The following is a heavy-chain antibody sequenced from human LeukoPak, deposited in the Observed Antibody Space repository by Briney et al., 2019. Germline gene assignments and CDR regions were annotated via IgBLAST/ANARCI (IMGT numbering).Heavy chain of an antibody. V-gene: IGHV3-23*01. Sequence: GGSLRLSCTASGFTFRSYAMSWVRQAPGRGLEWVSAISGSGGSAFYADSVKGRFTISKDNSKNTLYLEMNNLRAADTAVYYCAKDHYYYGSGNQLDFWGQGTLVTVSS. CDR3: AKDHYYYGSGNQLDF. CDR1: GFTFRSYA. CDR2: ISGSGGSA. D-gene: IGHD3-10*01. J-gene: IGHJ4*02.